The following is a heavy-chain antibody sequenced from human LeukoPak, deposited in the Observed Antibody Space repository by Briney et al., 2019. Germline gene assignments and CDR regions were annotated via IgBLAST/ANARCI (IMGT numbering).Heavy chain of an antibody. J-gene: IGHJ3*02. D-gene: IGHD2-8*01. CDR1: GYTFTGYY. CDR3: ARAEVVLMVYAIGEAFDI. V-gene: IGHV1-2*02. CDR2: ISPNSGGT. Sequence: GASVKVSCKASGYTFTGYYMHWVRQAPGQGIEWVGWISPNSGGTNYAQKFQGRVTMTRHTSISTAYMELSRLRSDDTAVYYCARAEVVLMVYAIGEAFDIWGQGTMVTVSS.